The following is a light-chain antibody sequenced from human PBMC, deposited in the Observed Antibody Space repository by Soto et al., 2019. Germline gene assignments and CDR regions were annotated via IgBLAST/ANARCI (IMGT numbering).Light chain of an antibody. Sequence: DIQMTQFPSTLFASVGDRVTITCRASQSISSWLAWYQQKPGTAPNLLIYKASTLQSGVPSRFSGSGSGTEFTLTISSLQPDDSATYYCQQYNDNWTFGQGTKVDIK. CDR2: KAS. CDR3: QQYNDNWT. CDR1: QSISSW. J-gene: IGKJ1*01. V-gene: IGKV1-5*03.